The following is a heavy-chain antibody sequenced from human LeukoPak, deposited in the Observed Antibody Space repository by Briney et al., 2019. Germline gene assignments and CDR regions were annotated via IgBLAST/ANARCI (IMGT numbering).Heavy chain of an antibody. J-gene: IGHJ1*01. V-gene: IGHV3-48*01. CDR2: ITSSSSNI. D-gene: IGHD3-22*01. CDR3: ARSAFYYDSDSYYSAEYFQH. CDR1: GFTFSSYS. Sequence: GGSLRLSCAASGFTFSSYSMNWVRQAPGKGLEWISYITSSSSNIYYADPVKGRFTISRDNAKNSVYLQMDSLRAEDTAVYYCARSAFYYDSDSYYSAEYFQHWGQGTLVTVSP.